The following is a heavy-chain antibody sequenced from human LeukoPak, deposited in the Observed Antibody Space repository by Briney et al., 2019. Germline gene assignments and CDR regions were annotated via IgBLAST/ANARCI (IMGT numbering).Heavy chain of an antibody. Sequence: ASVKVSCKASGYTFTSYDINWVRQATGQGLEWMGWMNPNSGNTGYAQKFQSRVTITRNTSISTAYMELSSLRSEDTAVYYCARAPTSLRYCSSTSCYDPYYFDYWGQGTLVTVSS. D-gene: IGHD2-2*01. CDR3: ARAPTSLRYCSSTSCYDPYYFDY. CDR2: MNPNSGNT. V-gene: IGHV1-8*03. J-gene: IGHJ4*02. CDR1: GYTFTSYD.